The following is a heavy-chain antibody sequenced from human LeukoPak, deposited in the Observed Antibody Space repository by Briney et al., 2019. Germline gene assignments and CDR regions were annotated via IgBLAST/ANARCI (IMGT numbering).Heavy chain of an antibody. CDR2: ISPYNGNT. Sequence: ASVEVSCKASGYTFANYGISWVRQAPGQGLEWMGWISPYNGNTNYAQKLQGRVTMTTDTSTNTAYMELRSLKSDDMAVYYCARDRTTVTSHPDYWGQGTLVTVSS. D-gene: IGHD4-11*01. V-gene: IGHV1-18*03. J-gene: IGHJ4*02. CDR3: ARDRTTVTSHPDY. CDR1: GYTFANYG.